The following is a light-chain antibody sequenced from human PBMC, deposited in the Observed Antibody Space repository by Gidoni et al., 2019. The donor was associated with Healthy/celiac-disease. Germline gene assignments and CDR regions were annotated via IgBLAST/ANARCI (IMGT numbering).Light chain of an antibody. CDR2: DAS. Sequence: EIVLTQSPATLSLSPGERATLSCRASQSVSSYLAWYQQKPGQAPSLLIYDASNRATGIPARLSGSGSGTDVTLTISSLEPEDFAVYYCQQRSNWPPITFXXXTRLEIK. J-gene: IGKJ5*01. CDR1: QSVSSY. CDR3: QQRSNWPPIT. V-gene: IGKV3-11*01.